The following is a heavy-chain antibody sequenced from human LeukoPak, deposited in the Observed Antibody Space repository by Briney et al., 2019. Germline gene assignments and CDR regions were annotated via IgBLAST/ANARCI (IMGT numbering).Heavy chain of an antibody. J-gene: IGHJ4*02. CDR2: ISSSSSYI. Sequence: GGSLRLSCAASGFTFSSYRMNWVRQAPGKGLEWVSSISSSSSYIYYADSVKGRFTISRDDAKNSLYLQMNSLRAEDTAVYYCARGGSNIAGGDYWGQGTLVTVSS. D-gene: IGHD2/OR15-2a*01. V-gene: IGHV3-21*01. CDR1: GFTFSSYR. CDR3: ARGGSNIAGGDY.